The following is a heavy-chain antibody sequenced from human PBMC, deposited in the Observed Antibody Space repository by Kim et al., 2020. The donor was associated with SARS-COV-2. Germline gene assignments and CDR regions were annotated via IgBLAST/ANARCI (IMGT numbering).Heavy chain of an antibody. CDR3: ARDLTTSLYYDNDQFYYY. V-gene: IGHV1-2*06. CDR2: INPSSGGT. Sequence: ASVKVSCKGSGFTFSDHYIYWVRQAPGQGLEYMGRINPSSGGTQYTQKFQGRVTLTRDRSVSTAYMELSSLRSDDTAVYYCARDLTTSLYYDNDQFYYY. CDR1: GFTFSDHY. J-gene: IGHJ6*01. D-gene: IGHD2-8*01.